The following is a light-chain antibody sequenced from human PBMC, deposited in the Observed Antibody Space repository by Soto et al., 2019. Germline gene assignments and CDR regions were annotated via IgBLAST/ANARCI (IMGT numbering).Light chain of an antibody. CDR3: QQFSSYPLT. Sequence: TQSPSSLSASVGDRVTITCRASQGISSWLAWYQQKPGQAPRLLIYDASSRATGIPDRFSGGGSGTDFTLTISRLEPEDFAVYYCQQFSSYPLTFGGGTKV. CDR2: DAS. J-gene: IGKJ4*01. CDR1: QGISSW. V-gene: IGKV3-20*01.